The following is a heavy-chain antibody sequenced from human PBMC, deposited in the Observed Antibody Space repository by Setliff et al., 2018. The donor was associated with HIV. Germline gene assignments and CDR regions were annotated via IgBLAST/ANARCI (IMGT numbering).Heavy chain of an antibody. CDR2: ISGYKANT. CDR3: ARGRISVEAAPLGWFDP. J-gene: IGHJ5*02. D-gene: IGHD6-6*01. Sequence: GASVKVSCKASGYTFTNYAISWIRQAPGQGLEWLGWISGYKANTNYAQKLQGRVTMTTETSTSTAYMELRSLRSDDTAVYYCARGRISVEAAPLGWFDPWGQGTLVTVSS. CDR1: GYTFTNYA. V-gene: IGHV1-18*01.